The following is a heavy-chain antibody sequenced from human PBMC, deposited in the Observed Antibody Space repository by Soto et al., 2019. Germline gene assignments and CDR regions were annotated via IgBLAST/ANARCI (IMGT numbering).Heavy chain of an antibody. CDR3: ARIGYYDSSGYQTFDY. D-gene: IGHD3-22*01. CDR2: IDWDDDK. CDR1: GFSLSTSGMC. V-gene: IGHV2-70*01. Sequence: SGPTLLNPTQTLTLTCTFSGFSLSTSGMCVSWIRQPPGKALEWLALIDWDDDKYYSTSLKTRLTISKDNSKTQVVLTMTNMDPVDTATYYCARIGYYDSSGYQTFDYWGQGTLVTVSS. J-gene: IGHJ4*02.